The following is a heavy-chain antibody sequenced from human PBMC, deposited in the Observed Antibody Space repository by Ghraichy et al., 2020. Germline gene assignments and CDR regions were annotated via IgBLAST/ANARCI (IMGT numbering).Heavy chain of an antibody. CDR2: IGGSGTGS. V-gene: IGHV3-23*01. Sequence: GGSLRLSCAASGFAFSSYAMNWVRLVPGKGLEWVSVIGGSGTGSYYVDSVRGRFTNSRDNSKNTVFLQMNSLRADDTAIYYCAKTGDSSGWNYFDSWGQGTLVSVSS. J-gene: IGHJ4*02. CDR3: AKTGDSSGWNYFDS. CDR1: GFAFSSYA. D-gene: IGHD7-27*01.